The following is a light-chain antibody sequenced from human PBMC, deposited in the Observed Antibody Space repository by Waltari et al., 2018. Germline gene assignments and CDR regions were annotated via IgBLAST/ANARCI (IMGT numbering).Light chain of an antibody. CDR3: ISYTATKTLV. J-gene: IGLJ2*01. V-gene: IGLV2-14*01. CDR1: SSDVGGFHF. Sequence: QSALTQPASVSGSPGQSITISCTGTSSDVGGFHFVSWYQQHPGKAPKLFIYEVHNRPSGVPTRFSGSKSGYPASLTISGLQPGDEADYYCISYTATKTLVFGGGTKLTVL. CDR2: EVH.